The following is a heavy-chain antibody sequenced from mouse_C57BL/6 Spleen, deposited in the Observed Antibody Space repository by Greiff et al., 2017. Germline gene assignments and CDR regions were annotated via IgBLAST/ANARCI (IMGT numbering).Heavy chain of an antibody. Sequence: EVNLVESGGGLVKPGGSLKLSCAASGFTFSDYGMHWVRQAPEKGLEWVAYISSGSSTIYYADTVKGRFTISRDNAKNTLFLQMTSLRSEDTAMYYCASDYYGSSYAMDYWGQGTSVTVSS. CDR2: ISSGSSTI. D-gene: IGHD1-1*01. V-gene: IGHV5-17*01. CDR1: GFTFSDYG. J-gene: IGHJ4*01. CDR3: ASDYYGSSYAMDY.